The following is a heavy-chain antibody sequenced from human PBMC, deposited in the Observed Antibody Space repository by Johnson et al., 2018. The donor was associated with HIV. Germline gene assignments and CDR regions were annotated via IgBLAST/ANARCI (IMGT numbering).Heavy chain of an antibody. CDR3: AREQELIGERAFDI. CDR1: GFNFSTFA. D-gene: IGHD6-13*01. J-gene: IGHJ3*02. V-gene: IGHV3-23*04. Sequence: VQLVESGGGLVQPGGSLRLSCVSSGFNFSTFAMTWVRQAPKKGLEWVSTISGSGGNTYYADSVKGRLTISRDNSQNTLYLQMNSLRVEDTAVYYCAREQELIGERAFDIWGQGTMVTVSS. CDR2: ISGSGGNT.